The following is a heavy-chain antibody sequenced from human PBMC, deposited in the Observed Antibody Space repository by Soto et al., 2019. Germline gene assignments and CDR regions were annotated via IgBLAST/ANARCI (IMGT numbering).Heavy chain of an antibody. CDR3: ARHTGQYEFSTYCYYYGMDV. J-gene: IGHJ6*02. CDR1: GYSFTSYW. D-gene: IGHD3-16*01. Sequence: PGESLKISCKGSGYSFTSYWISWVRQMPGKGLEWMGRIDPSDSYTNYSPSFQGHVTISADKSISTAYLQWSSLKASDTAMYYCARHTGQYEFSTYCYYYGMDVCGQRTTVTVSS. V-gene: IGHV5-10-1*01. CDR2: IDPSDSYT.